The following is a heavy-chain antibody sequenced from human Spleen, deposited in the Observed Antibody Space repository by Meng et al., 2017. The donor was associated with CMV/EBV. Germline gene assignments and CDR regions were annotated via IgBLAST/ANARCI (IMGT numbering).Heavy chain of an antibody. Sequence: GGSLRLSCAASGFTFSSYGMHWVRQAPGKGLEWVAVIWYDGSNKYYADSVKGRFTISRVNSKNTLYLQMNSLRAEDTAVYYCAKDRNRSYYYGMDVWGQGTTVTVSS. CDR2: IWYDGSNK. CDR1: GFTFSSYG. J-gene: IGHJ6*02. D-gene: IGHD1-14*01. CDR3: AKDRNRSYYYGMDV. V-gene: IGHV3-33*06.